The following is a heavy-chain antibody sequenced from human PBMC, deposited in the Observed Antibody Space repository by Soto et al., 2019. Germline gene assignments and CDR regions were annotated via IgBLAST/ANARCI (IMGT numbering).Heavy chain of an antibody. D-gene: IGHD3-10*01. CDR3: VRDSGAKLRRS. Sequence: SVKVSCKASGGTFSSYRINWVRQAPGQVLEWVGGIVPIYRTADYAQKFQGRVTITADESSRTSYMELRSLKSQDTAVYYCVRDSGAKLRRSWGQGTLVTVSS. CDR1: GGTFSSYR. V-gene: IGHV1-69*13. J-gene: IGHJ4*02. CDR2: IVPIYRTA.